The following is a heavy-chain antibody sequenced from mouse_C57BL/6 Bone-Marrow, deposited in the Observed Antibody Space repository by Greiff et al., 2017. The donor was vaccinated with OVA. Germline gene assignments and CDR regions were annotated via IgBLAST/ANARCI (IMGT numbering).Heavy chain of an antibody. D-gene: IGHD2-4*01. V-gene: IGHV1-82*01. CDR2: IYPGDGDT. J-gene: IGHJ1*03. Sequence: LVESGASVKISCKASGYAFSSSWMNWVKQRPGKGLEWIGRIYPGDGDTNYNGKFKGKDTLTADKSSSTAYMQLSSLTSEDSAVYFCAREDDYDWYVDVWGTGTTVTGSS. CDR3: AREDDYDWYVDV. CDR1: GYAFSSSW.